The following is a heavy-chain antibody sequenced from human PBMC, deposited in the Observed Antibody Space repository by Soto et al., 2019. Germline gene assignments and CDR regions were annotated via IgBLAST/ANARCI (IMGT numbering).Heavy chain of an antibody. J-gene: IGHJ5*02. CDR1: VASTTIYY. CDR3: VRDRLNWFDP. V-gene: IGHV4-4*07. CDR2: IYTTGNI. Sequence: QVQLLESGPGLVKPSETLSLKCNVSVASTTIYYWSWVRQSAGKGLEWIGRIYTTGNINYNPSLRGRVTMARDSSTNQVFLKLTSVTAADTAVYYCVRDRLNWFDPWGQGVLVSVSS.